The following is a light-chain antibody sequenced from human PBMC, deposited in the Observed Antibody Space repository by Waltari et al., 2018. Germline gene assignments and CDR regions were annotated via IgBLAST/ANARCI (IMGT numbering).Light chain of an antibody. CDR1: SSDVGFYNF. Sequence: SSDVGFYNFVSWYQHHPGKVPKLLIHEVSNRPSGVSTRFSGSKSGNTASLTISELQAEDEADYYCSSYTGRNNLYVFGTGTTVTVL. J-gene: IGLJ1*01. V-gene: IGLV2-14*01. CDR2: EVS. CDR3: SSYTGRNNLYV.